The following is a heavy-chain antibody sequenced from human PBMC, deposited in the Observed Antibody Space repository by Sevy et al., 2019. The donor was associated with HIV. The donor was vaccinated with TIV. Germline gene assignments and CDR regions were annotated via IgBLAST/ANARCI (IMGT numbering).Heavy chain of an antibody. CDR1: GYTLSGFS. D-gene: IGHD3-22*01. CDR3: ATTKDYYEGSGSPFDY. Sequence: ASVKVSCKVAGYTLSGFSMHWVRQAPGKGLEWMGSFDPEDGETFYAQKFRGRVTLTEDTSTDTAYMELSSLRSDDTAVYYCATTKDYYEGSGSPFDYWGQGTLVTVSS. V-gene: IGHV1-24*01. J-gene: IGHJ4*02. CDR2: FDPEDGET.